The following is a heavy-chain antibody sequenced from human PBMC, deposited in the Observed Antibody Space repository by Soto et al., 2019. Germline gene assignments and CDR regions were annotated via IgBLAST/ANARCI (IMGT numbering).Heavy chain of an antibody. CDR2: ISAYNGNT. Sequence: ASVKVSCKASGYTFTSYGISWVRQAPGQGLEWMGWISAYNGNTNYAQKLQGRVTITTDTSTSTAYMELRSLRSDDTAVYYCARDQAFEDAFDIWGQETMVTVAS. V-gene: IGHV1-18*01. J-gene: IGHJ3*02. CDR1: GYTFTSYG. CDR3: ARDQAFEDAFDI.